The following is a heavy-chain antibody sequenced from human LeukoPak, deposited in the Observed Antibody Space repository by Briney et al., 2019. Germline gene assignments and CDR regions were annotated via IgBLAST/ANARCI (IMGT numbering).Heavy chain of an antibody. CDR1: GFTFSSYA. V-gene: IGHV3-23*01. CDR3: AKDKLAYCSAGSCYYFDY. D-gene: IGHD2-15*01. J-gene: IGHJ4*02. CDR2: ISGSGGST. Sequence: GGSLRLSCAASGFTFSSYAMSWVRQAPGKGLEWVSAISGSGGSTYYADSVKGRFTISRDNSKNTLYLQMNSLRAEDTAVYYCAKDKLAYCSAGSCYYFDYWGQGTLVTVSS.